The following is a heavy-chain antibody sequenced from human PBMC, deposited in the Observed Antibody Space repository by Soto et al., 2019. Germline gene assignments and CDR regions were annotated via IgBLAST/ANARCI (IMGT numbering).Heavy chain of an antibody. J-gene: IGHJ5*02. CDR2: INAGNGNT. CDR1: GYTFTSYA. V-gene: IGHV1-3*01. CDR3: ARGQLLSVFSFGDH. Sequence: ASVKVSCKASGYTFTSYAMHWVRQAPGQRLEWMGWINAGNGNTKYSQKFQGRVTITRDTSASTAYMELSSLRSEDTAVYYCARGQLLSVFSFGDHWGQGTLVTVSS. D-gene: IGHD2-2*01.